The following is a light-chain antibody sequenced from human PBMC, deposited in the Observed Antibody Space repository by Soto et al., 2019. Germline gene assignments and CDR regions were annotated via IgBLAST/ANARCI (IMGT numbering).Light chain of an antibody. CDR1: NSNVGNNT. CDR3: AAWDDGLNGRV. CDR2: ANN. J-gene: IGLJ2*01. Sequence: QSVLTQPPSASGTPGQRVTISCSGSNSNVGNNTVNWYQQFPGTSPRLLIEANNQRASGVPDRFSGSKSANSASLAISGLKSKDEADYYCAAWDDGLNGRVFGGGTKLTVL. V-gene: IGLV1-44*01.